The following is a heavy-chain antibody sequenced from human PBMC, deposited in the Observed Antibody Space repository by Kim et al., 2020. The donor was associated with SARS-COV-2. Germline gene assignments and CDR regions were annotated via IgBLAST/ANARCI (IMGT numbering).Heavy chain of an antibody. CDR3: AGRLDY. J-gene: IGHJ4*02. CDR2: SSSSTT. V-gene: IGHV3-48*01. Sequence: SSSSTTYYADSGKGRFTISRDNAKNSLYLQMTSLRAEDTAVYYCAGRLDYWGQGALVTVSS.